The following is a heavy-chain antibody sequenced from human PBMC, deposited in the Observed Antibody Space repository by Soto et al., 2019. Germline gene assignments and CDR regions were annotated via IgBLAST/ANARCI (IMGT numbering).Heavy chain of an antibody. V-gene: IGHV4-34*02. CDR2: INHRGST. J-gene: IGHJ5*02. CDR1: GESFIGYY. Sequence: QVHLQQWGAGLLKPSETLSLTCAVYGESFIGYYWTWIRQPPGKGLEWIGEINHRGSTNYNPSIKSRVSISIDTSKTQLSLKLTSVTAADTSVYCCARTDIVTTNWFDPWGQGTLVTVSS. CDR3: ARTDIVTTNWFDP. D-gene: IGHD5-12*01.